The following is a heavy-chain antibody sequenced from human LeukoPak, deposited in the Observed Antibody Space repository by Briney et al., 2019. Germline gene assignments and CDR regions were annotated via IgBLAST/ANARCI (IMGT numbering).Heavy chain of an antibody. Sequence: SETLSLTCAVDGGSFSGYYWSWIRQPPGKGLEWIGEINHSGSTNYNPSLKSRVTISVDTSKNQFSLKLSSVTAADTAVYYCASANSSSSGSITFDYWGQGTLVTVSS. CDR3: ASANSSSSGSITFDY. J-gene: IGHJ4*02. CDR2: INHSGST. CDR1: GGSFSGYY. V-gene: IGHV4-34*01. D-gene: IGHD6-6*01.